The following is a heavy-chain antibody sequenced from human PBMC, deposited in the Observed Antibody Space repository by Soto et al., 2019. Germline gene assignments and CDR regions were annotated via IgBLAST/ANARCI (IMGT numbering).Heavy chain of an antibody. CDR2: ISGSGGST. V-gene: IGHV3-23*01. CDR3: AKGMGPYYYYGMDV. CDR1: GFTFSSYA. Sequence: EVQLLESGGGLVQPGGSLRLSCAASGFTFSSYAMSWVRQAPGKGLEWVSAISGSGGSTYYADSVKGRFTISRDNSKTTLYLQMNSLRAEDTAVYYCAKGMGPYYYYGMDVWGQGTTVTVSS. J-gene: IGHJ6*02.